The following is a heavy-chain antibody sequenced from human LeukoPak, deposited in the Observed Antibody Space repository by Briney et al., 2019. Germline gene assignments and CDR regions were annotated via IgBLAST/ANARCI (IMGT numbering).Heavy chain of an antibody. D-gene: IGHD5-12*01. CDR3: ARGSRWLQLNY. CDR1: GGSISSGGYY. V-gene: IGHV4-31*03. CDR2: IYYSGST. Sequence: SETLSLTCTVSGGSISSGGYYWSWIRQHPGKGLEWIGYIYYSGSTYYNPSLKSRVTISVDTSKNQFSLKLSSVTAADTAVYYCARGSRWLQLNYWGQGTLVTVPS. J-gene: IGHJ4*02.